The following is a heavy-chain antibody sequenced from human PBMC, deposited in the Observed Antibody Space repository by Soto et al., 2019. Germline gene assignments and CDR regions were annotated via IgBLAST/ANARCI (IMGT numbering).Heavy chain of an antibody. V-gene: IGHV4-34*01. CDR1: GGSFSGYY. CDR3: ARVQDTISPPYYYYYMDF. D-gene: IGHD3-3*01. J-gene: IGHJ6*03. Sequence: QVQLQQWGAGLLKPSETLSLTCAVYGGSFSGYYWSWIRQPPGKGLEWIGEINHSGSTNYNPSLKSRVTISVDNSQNQFSLKLSSVTAADTAVYYCARVQDTISPPYYYYYMDFWGKGTTVTVSS. CDR2: INHSGST.